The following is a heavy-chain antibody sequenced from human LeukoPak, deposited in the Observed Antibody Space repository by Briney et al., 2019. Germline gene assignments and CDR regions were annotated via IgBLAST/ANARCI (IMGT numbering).Heavy chain of an antibody. Sequence: PSETLSLTCTVSGDSFTSHYWGYIRQPPGKGLEWIGCIYFSGSTNYNPSLKSRVTISIDMSKNQFSLKLSSMTAADTAVYYCARVGPYYGSGSFDFWGQGTLVTVSS. J-gene: IGHJ5*01. V-gene: IGHV4-59*11. CDR2: IYFSGST. CDR1: GDSFTSHY. CDR3: ARVGPYYGSGSFDF. D-gene: IGHD3-10*01.